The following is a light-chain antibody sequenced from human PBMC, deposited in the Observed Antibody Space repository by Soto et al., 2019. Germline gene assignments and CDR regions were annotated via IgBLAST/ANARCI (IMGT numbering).Light chain of an antibody. J-gene: IGKJ4*01. CDR2: DAS. V-gene: IGKV1-5*01. CDR3: QQYSTYALT. Sequence: DIQITQSPSTLSASVGDRVTITCRASQSVGDSLAWYQQRPGKAPKILIFDASTLQSGVPSRFRGSGSGTEFTFSITSLQPEDFETYYCQQYSTYALTFGGGTKVDIK. CDR1: QSVGDS.